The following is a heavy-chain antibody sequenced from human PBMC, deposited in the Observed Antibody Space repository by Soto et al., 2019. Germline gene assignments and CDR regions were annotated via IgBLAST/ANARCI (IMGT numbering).Heavy chain of an antibody. V-gene: IGHV4-39*07. J-gene: IGHJ4*02. D-gene: IGHD2-2*01. CDR3: ARVPDY. CDR2: FFISGNT. Sequence: SETLSLTCTVSGGSITGGSISSTTYYWGWMHQPPGKGLEWIGSFFISGNTYYNPSLKSRVTISIDTSKNQFSLKLSSVTAADTAVYYCARVPDYWGQGILVTVSS. CDR1: GGSITGGSISSTTYY.